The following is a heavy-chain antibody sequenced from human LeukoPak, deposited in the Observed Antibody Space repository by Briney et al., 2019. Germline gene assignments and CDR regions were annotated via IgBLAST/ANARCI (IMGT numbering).Heavy chain of an antibody. Sequence: SETLSLTCTVSGGSISSYYWNWIRQPPGKGLEWIGYIYYSGSTNYNPSLKSRVTISVDTSKNQFSLKLNSVTAADTAVYYCARQGGYSSSPDFWGQGTLVTVSP. CDR2: IYYSGST. J-gene: IGHJ4*02. D-gene: IGHD6-13*01. CDR3: ARQGGYSSSPDF. CDR1: GGSISSYY. V-gene: IGHV4-59*08.